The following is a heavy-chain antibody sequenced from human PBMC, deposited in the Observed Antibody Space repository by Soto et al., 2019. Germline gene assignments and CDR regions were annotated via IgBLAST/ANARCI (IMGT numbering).Heavy chain of an antibody. CDR3: AKQDYYDSSGSKPVHAFDI. Sequence: WESLKIYCKGSGYSFTSYWIGWVRQMPGKGLEWMGIIYPGDSDTRYSPSFQGQVTISADKSISTAYLQWSSLKASDTAMYYCAKQDYYDSSGSKPVHAFDIWGQGTMVT. J-gene: IGHJ3*02. D-gene: IGHD3-22*01. V-gene: IGHV5-51*01. CDR1: GYSFTSYW. CDR2: IYPGDSDT.